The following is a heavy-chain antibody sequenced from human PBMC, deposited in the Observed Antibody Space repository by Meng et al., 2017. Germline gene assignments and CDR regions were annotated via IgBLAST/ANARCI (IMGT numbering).Heavy chain of an antibody. V-gene: IGHV1-69*05. CDR2: IIPILGTT. CDR3: ARLYGSGSLGNYYVIDV. Sequence: SVKVSCKASGGTFSSYAISWVRQAPGQGLEWMGGIIPILGTTNYAQKFQGRVTITTDESTSTAYMELSSLRTEDTAVYYCARLYGSGSLGNYYVIDVWGQGTTVTVSS. CDR1: GGTFSSYA. J-gene: IGHJ6*02. D-gene: IGHD3-10*01.